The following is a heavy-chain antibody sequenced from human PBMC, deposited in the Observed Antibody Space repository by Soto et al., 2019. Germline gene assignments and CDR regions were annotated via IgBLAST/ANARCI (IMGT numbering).Heavy chain of an antibody. J-gene: IGHJ5*02. Sequence: EVQLVESGGGLVQRGGSLRLSCAASGFTFGIYSMNWVRQAPGKGLEWISYINGSSSTMYYADSVNGRFIISRDNADNALYLQMNSLRDADTAVYYCARGDRFRCSGDRCFSDGLFLSWGQGTLVTVSS. CDR3: ARGDRFRCSGDRCFSDGLFLS. D-gene: IGHD2-15*01. CDR2: INGSSSTM. CDR1: GFTFGIYS. V-gene: IGHV3-48*02.